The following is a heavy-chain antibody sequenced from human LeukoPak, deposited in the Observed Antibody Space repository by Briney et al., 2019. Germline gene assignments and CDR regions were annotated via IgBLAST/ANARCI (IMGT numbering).Heavy chain of an antibody. CDR3: ARDSGITIFGVVTPFDY. CDR1: GFTFSSYW. CDR2: IKQDGSEK. V-gene: IGHV3-7*01. D-gene: IGHD3-3*01. Sequence: GGSLRLSRAASGFTFSSYWMSWVRQAPGKGLEWVANIKQDGSEKYYVDSVKGRFTISRDNSKNTLYLQMNSLRAEDTAVYYCARDSGITIFGVVTPFDYWGQGTLVTVSS. J-gene: IGHJ4*02.